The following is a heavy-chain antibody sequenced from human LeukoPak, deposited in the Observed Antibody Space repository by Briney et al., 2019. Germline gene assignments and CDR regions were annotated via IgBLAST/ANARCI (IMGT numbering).Heavy chain of an antibody. J-gene: IGHJ4*02. Sequence: ASAKVSCKASGGTFSSYAISWVRQAPGQGLEWMGGIIPIFGTANYAQKFQGRVTITTDESTSTAYMELSSLRSEDTAVYYCASYGVASDSFYFDYWGQGTLVTVSS. V-gene: IGHV1-69*05. D-gene: IGHD5-18*01. CDR3: ASYGVASDSFYFDY. CDR2: IIPIFGTA. CDR1: GGTFSSYA.